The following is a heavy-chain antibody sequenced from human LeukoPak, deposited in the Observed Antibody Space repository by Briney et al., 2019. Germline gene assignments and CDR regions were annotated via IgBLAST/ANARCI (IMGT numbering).Heavy chain of an antibody. CDR2: INPSGGST. J-gene: IGHJ5*02. V-gene: IGHV1-46*01. CDR3: ARVDYDLGWFDP. CDR1: RYTFISYY. Sequence: ASVKVSCKASRYTFISYYIHWVRQAPGQGLEWMGIINPSGGSTSYAQKFQGRVTMSSDTSTSTVYMELSSLRSEDTAMYYCARVDYDLGWFDPRGQGTLVTVSS. D-gene: IGHD3-3*01.